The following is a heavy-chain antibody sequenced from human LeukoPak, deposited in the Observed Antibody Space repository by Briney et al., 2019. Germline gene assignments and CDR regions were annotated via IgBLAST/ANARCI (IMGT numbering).Heavy chain of an antibody. CDR1: GDSVSSNSAA. CDR3: ARSSNYYDSSGSTTPSLSGMDV. Sequence: SQTLSLTCAISGDSVSSNSAAWNWIRQSPSRGLEWLGRTYYRSKWYNDYAVSVKSRITINPDTSKNQFSLQLNSVTPEDTAVYYCARSSNYYDSSGSTTPSLSGMDVWGQGTTVTVSS. CDR2: TYYRSKWYN. V-gene: IGHV6-1*01. D-gene: IGHD3-22*01. J-gene: IGHJ6*02.